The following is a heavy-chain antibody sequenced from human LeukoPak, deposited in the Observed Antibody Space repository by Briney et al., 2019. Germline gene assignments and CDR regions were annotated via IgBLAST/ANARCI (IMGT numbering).Heavy chain of an antibody. J-gene: IGHJ4*02. V-gene: IGHV3-21*01. CDR1: GFTFSNYA. D-gene: IGHD6-19*01. Sequence: GGSLRLSCAASGFTFSNYAMNWVRQAPGKGLEWVSSISSSSSYIYYADSVKGRSTISRDNAKNSLYLQMNSLRAEDTAVYYCASLGQWLVKGGSGYFDYWGQGTLVTVSS. CDR2: ISSSSSYI. CDR3: ASLGQWLVKGGSGYFDY.